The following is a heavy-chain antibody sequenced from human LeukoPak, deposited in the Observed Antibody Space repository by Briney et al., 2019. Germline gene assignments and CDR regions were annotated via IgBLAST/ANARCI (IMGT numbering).Heavy chain of an antibody. CDR2: INHDGSGK. CDR3: ASDPFNIAAYDAFNF. Sequence: PGGSLRLSCVASGFAFNTYWMSWGRQAPGKGLEWVANINHDGSGKYYVDSVKGRLTISRDNAKNSLYLQMNSLRVEDTAVYYCASDPFNIAAYDAFNFWGQGTVVTVSS. D-gene: IGHD2-21*01. V-gene: IGHV3-7*01. CDR1: GFAFNTYW. J-gene: IGHJ3*01.